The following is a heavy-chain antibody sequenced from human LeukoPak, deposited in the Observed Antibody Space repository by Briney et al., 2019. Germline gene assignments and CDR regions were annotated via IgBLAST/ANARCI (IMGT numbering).Heavy chain of an antibody. CDR2: ISSSSSYI. D-gene: IGHD3-10*01. Sequence: GGSLRLFCAASGFTFSSYSMNWVRQAPGKGLEWVSSISSSSSYIYYADSVKGRFPISRDNAKNSLYLQRNSLRAEDTAVYYCARERQSRQYYGGFDYWGQGTLVPVSS. CDR3: ARERQSRQYYGGFDY. V-gene: IGHV3-21*01. CDR1: GFTFSSYS. J-gene: IGHJ4*02.